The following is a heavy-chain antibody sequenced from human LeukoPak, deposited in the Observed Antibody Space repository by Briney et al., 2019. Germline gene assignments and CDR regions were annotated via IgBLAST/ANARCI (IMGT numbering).Heavy chain of an antibody. Sequence: SETLSLTCTVSGGSISSGNYYWSWIRQPAGKGLEWIGRIYTSGSTNYNPSLKSRVTMSVDTSKNQFSLKLSSVTAADTAVYYCARSSSSWPYYYYYYMDVWGKGTTVTISS. D-gene: IGHD6-13*01. CDR2: IYTSGST. CDR1: GGSISSGNYY. V-gene: IGHV4-61*02. CDR3: ARSSSSWPYYYYYYMDV. J-gene: IGHJ6*03.